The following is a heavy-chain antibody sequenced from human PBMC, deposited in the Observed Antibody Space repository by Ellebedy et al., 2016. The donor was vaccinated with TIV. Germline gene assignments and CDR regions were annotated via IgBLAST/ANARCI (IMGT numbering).Heavy chain of an antibody. V-gene: IGHV1-2*02. CDR1: GYSFTGYY. J-gene: IGHJ3*01. CDR3: ARDCSRSGSCYDAFDL. Sequence: ASVKVSCKASGYSFTGYYIYWVRQVHGQGLEWMGWISPNSGGTTYAQNFQGRVTMTRDTSITTAYMELARLSPDDTAIYYCARDCSRSGSCYDAFDLWGQGTMVTVSS. CDR2: ISPNSGGT. D-gene: IGHD6-19*01.